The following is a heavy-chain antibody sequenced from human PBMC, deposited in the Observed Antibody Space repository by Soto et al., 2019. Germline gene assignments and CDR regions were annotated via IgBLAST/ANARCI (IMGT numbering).Heavy chain of an antibody. CDR3: ARASGELLWFGELLASMDV. V-gene: IGHV1-2*04. D-gene: IGHD3-10*01. Sequence: QVQLVQSGAEVKTPGASVKVSCKASGYTFTGYYMHWVRQAPGQGLEWMGWINPNSGGTNYAQKFQGWVTMTRDTSVSTAYMELSRLRSDDTAVYYCARASGELLWFGELLASMDVWGQGTTVTVSS. CDR1: GYTFTGYY. CDR2: INPNSGGT. J-gene: IGHJ6*02.